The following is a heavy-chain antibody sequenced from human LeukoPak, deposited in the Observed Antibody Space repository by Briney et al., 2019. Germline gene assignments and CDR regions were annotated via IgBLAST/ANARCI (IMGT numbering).Heavy chain of an antibody. Sequence: GGSLRLSCAASGFTFSTFAMNWVRQAPGKGLEWVSCISGSGHRTYYADSVKGRFTISRDNSQNTLYLEMKSLRVEDTAEYYCARGPEFCVGDCYFDYWGRGTLVTVSS. CDR2: ISGSGHRT. CDR3: ARGPEFCVGDCYFDY. D-gene: IGHD2-21*01. J-gene: IGHJ4*02. CDR1: GFTFSTFA. V-gene: IGHV3-23*01.